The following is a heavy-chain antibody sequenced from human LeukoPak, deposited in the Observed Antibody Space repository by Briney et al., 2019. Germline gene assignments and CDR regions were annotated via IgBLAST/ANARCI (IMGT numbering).Heavy chain of an antibody. D-gene: IGHD3-10*01. V-gene: IGHV4-61*02. CDR2: IYKSGST. Sequence: SETLSLTCTVSGGSISSGTYYWSWIRQPAGKGLEWIGRIYKSGSTNYNPSLKSRVTISVDTPKNQFSLKLSSVTAADTAVYYCARNLYYYGSGPLIDYWGQGTLVTVSS. J-gene: IGHJ4*02. CDR1: GGSISSGTYY. CDR3: ARNLYYYGSGPLIDY.